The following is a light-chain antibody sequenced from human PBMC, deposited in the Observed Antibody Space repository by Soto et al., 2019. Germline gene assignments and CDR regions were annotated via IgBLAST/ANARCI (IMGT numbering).Light chain of an antibody. CDR3: CAYVGARPYV. CDR1: NNL. J-gene: IGLJ1*01. CDR2: EGT. V-gene: IGLV2-23*01. Sequence: QSGLTQPPSVSWSPGQSITISCTGTNNLVSWYQQHPGKAPKVVLYEGTKRPSGVSNRFSGSNSGSTASLTISGLQAEDEAHYFCCAYVGARPYVFGPGTKV.